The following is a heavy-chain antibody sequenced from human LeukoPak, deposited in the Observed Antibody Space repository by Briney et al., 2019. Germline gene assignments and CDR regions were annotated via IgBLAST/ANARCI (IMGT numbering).Heavy chain of an antibody. J-gene: IGHJ3*02. D-gene: IGHD1-1*01. Sequence: GASVKVSCKASGYTFTSYDINWVRQATGQGLEWMGWMNPNSGNTGYAQKFQGRVTMTRDTSISTAYMELSRLRSDDTAVYYCARGGLYIAFDIWGQGTMVTVSS. CDR1: GYTFTSYD. V-gene: IGHV1-8*01. CDR2: MNPNSGNT. CDR3: ARGGLYIAFDI.